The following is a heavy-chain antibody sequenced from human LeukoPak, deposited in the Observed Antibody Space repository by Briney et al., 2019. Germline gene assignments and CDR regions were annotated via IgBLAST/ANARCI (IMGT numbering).Heavy chain of an antibody. D-gene: IGHD4-17*01. CDR3: ASPAYGDYALFDY. Sequence: GGSLRLSCAASGFTFSIYLMSWVRQAPGRGLEGVANIKQDGSERYYVDSVKGRFTIFKDNAKNSLYLQMNSLRAEDTAVYYCASPAYGDYALFDYWGQGTLVTVSS. J-gene: IGHJ4*02. V-gene: IGHV3-7*01. CDR1: GFTFSIYL. CDR2: IKQDGSER.